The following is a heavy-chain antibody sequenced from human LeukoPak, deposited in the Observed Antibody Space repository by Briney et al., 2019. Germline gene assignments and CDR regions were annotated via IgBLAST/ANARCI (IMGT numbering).Heavy chain of an antibody. CDR3: ARTPFSFVSHYYYGMDV. CDR1: GFTVSSNY. Sequence: GGSLRLSCAASGFTVSSNYMSWVRQAPGKGLEWVSVIYSGGSTYYADSVKGRFTISRDNSKNTLCLQMNSLRAEDTAVYCCARTPFSFVSHYYYGMDVWGQGTTVTVSS. CDR2: IYSGGST. V-gene: IGHV3-53*01. J-gene: IGHJ6*02. D-gene: IGHD3-3*01.